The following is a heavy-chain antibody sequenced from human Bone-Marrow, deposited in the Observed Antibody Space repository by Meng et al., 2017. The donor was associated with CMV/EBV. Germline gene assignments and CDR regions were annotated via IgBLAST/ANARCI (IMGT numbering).Heavy chain of an antibody. D-gene: IGHD2-2*02. Sequence: SETLSLTCTVAGGSISSRSYYWGWTRQPPGKGLEWIGSIYYSGSTYYNPSLKSRVTISVDTSKNQFSLKLSSVTAADTAVYYCARDASYCSSTSCYMGRYNWFDPWGQGTLVTVSS. V-gene: IGHV4-39*07. CDR1: GGSISSRSYY. CDR2: IYYSGST. J-gene: IGHJ5*02. CDR3: ARDASYCSSTSCYMGRYNWFDP.